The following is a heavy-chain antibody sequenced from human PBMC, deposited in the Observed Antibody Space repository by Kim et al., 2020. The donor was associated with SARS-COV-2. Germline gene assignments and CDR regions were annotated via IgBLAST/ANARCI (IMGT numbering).Heavy chain of an antibody. V-gene: IGHV4-59*13. CDR3: ARGSRGGGVTSGPSGC. D-gene: IGHD6-19*01. CDR1: RGSISSYY. J-gene: IGHJ4*02. CDR2: IYYTGST. Sequence: SETLSLTCTVSRGSISSYYWSWIRQPPGKGLEWIGSIYYTGSTTYNPSLKSRVTIAVDTSKNQFSLKLTSVTAADTAVYYCARGSRGGGVTSGPSGCWGQGTLVTVSS.